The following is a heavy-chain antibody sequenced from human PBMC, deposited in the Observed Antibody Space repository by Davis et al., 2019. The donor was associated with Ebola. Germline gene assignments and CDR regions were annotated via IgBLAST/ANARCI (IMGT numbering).Heavy chain of an antibody. CDR3: GAYYYGSGSYYDEFFDY. J-gene: IGHJ4*02. CDR2: ISSSSSYI. V-gene: IGHV3-21*01. CDR1: GFTFSSYS. D-gene: IGHD3-10*01. Sequence: GGSLRLSCAASGFTFSSYSMNWVRQAPGKGLEWVSSISSSSSYIYYADSVKGRFTISRDNAKNSLYLQMNSLGAEDTAVYYCGAYYYGSGSYYDEFFDYWGQGTLVTVSS.